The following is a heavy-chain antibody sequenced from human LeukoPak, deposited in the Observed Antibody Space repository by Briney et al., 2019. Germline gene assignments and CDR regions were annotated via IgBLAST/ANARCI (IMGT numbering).Heavy chain of an antibody. Sequence: AGGSLRLSCAASGFTFSSYSMSWVSQAPGKGLEWVSAISGSGGSTYYADSVKGRFTISRDNSKNTLYLQMNSLRAEDTAVYYCAKDLQHSWELLRFFDYWGQGTLVTVSS. CDR3: AKDLQHSWELLRFFDY. CDR1: GFTFSSYS. V-gene: IGHV3-23*01. CDR2: ISGSGGST. D-gene: IGHD1-26*01. J-gene: IGHJ4*02.